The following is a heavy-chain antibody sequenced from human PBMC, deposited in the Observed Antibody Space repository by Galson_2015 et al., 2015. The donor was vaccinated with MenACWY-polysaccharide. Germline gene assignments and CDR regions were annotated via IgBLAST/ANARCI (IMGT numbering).Heavy chain of an antibody. Sequence: ETLSLTCAVSGYSISSGYYWGWIRQPPGKGLEWIGSIYHSGSTYYNPSLKSRFTISADTSKNQFSLKLSSVTAADTAVYYCENIEKYSGSYYILNWGQGTLVTVSS. CDR1: GYSISSGYY. V-gene: IGHV4-38-2*01. D-gene: IGHD1-26*01. CDR3: ENIEKYSGSYYILN. CDR2: IYHSGST. J-gene: IGHJ4*02.